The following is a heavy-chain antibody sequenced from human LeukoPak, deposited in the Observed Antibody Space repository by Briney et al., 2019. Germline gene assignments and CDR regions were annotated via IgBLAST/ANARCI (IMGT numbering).Heavy chain of an antibody. CDR1: GFTFGDYA. J-gene: IGHJ4*02. CDR3: TQYSGYDSFDY. D-gene: IGHD5-12*01. V-gene: IGHV3-49*04. CDR2: IRSKAYGGTT. Sequence: GRSLRLSCTASGFTFGDYAMSWVRQAPGKGLEWVGFIRSKAYGGTTEYAASVKGRFTISRDDSKSIAYRQMNSLKTEDTAVYYCTQYSGYDSFDYWGQGTLVTVSS.